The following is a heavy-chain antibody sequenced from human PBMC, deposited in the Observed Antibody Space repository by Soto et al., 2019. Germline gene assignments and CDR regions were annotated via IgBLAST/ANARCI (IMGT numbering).Heavy chain of an antibody. D-gene: IGHD4-17*01. V-gene: IGHV4-34*01. J-gene: IGHJ4*02. CDR3: ARGGHPVGSDTTVTTPFDS. CDR2: INHSGST. Sequence: QVQLQQWGAGLLKPSETLSLTCAVYGGSFSGYYWSWIRQPPGRGLEWIGDINHSGSTNYNPSLKSRVTISVNTSKYQYPMKLSSVTAADTAVYYCARGGHPVGSDTTVTTPFDSWGPGTLVTVSS. CDR1: GGSFSGYY.